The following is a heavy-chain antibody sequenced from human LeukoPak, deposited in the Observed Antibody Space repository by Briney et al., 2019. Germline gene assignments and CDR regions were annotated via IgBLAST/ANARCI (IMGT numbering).Heavy chain of an antibody. Sequence: GASLRLSCAASGFTFSSYAMIWVRQAPGKGLEWVSSISSTGSYTYYADSVKGRFTISRDNAKNSLYVQMNSLRAEDTAVYYCARGGIAVAVFAFDIWGQGTMVTVSS. D-gene: IGHD6-19*01. CDR3: ARGGIAVAVFAFDI. CDR2: ISSTGSYT. CDR1: GFTFSSYA. V-gene: IGHV3-21*01. J-gene: IGHJ3*02.